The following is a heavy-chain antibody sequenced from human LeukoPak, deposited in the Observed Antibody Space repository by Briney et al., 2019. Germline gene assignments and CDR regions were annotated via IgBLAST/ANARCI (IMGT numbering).Heavy chain of an antibody. Sequence: GSLRLSCAASGFTFSSYEMNWVRQPPGKGLEWIGEINRNGSTNYNPSLKSRVTISVDTSKNQFSLKLSSVTAADTAVYYCARPPRVGGGLRTAYLAYWGQGTLVTVSS. CDR3: ARPPRVGGGLRTAYLAY. J-gene: IGHJ4*02. CDR1: GFTFSSYE. V-gene: IGHV4-34*01. CDR2: INRNGST. D-gene: IGHD3/OR15-3a*01.